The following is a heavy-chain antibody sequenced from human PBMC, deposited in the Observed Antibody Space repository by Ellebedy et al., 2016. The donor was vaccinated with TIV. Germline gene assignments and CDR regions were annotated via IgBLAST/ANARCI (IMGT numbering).Heavy chain of an antibody. D-gene: IGHD2-8*01. CDR3: ARTALQTAVLDF. J-gene: IGHJ4*02. Sequence: MPGGSLRLSCSVSGGSISSSSHYWGWIRQPPGKGLEWIGEINHSGSTNYNPSLKSRVTISVDTSKNQFSLKLSSVTAADTAVYYCARTALQTAVLDFWGQGTLVVVSS. CDR2: INHSGST. CDR1: GGSISSSSHY. V-gene: IGHV4-34*01.